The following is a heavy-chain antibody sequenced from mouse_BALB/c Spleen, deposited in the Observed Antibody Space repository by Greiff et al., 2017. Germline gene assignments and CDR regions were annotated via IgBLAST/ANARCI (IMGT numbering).Heavy chain of an antibody. V-gene: IGHV1-55*01. Sequence: QVQLKQPGAELVKPGTSVKLSCKASGYNFTSYWINWVKLRPGQGLEWIGDIYPGSGSTNYNEKFKSKATLTVDTSSSTAYMQLSSLASEDSALYYCARDYYGSSYAMDYWGQGTSVTVSS. J-gene: IGHJ4*01. CDR2: IYPGSGST. CDR3: ARDYYGSSYAMDY. D-gene: IGHD1-1*01. CDR1: GYNFTSYW.